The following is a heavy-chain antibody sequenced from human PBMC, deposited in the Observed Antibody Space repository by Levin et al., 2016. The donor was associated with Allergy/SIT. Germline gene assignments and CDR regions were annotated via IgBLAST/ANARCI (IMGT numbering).Heavy chain of an antibody. CDR2: ISSSSSYT. CDR3: AAGYMDV. J-gene: IGHJ4*02. V-gene: IGHV3-11*06. Sequence: WIRQPPGKGLEWVSYISSSSSYTNYADSVKGRFTISRDNAKNSLYLQMNSLRADDTAMYYCAAGYMDVWGQGTLVTVSS. D-gene: IGHD5-24*01.